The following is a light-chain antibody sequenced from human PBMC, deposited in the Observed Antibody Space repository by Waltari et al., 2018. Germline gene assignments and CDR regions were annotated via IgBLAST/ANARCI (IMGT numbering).Light chain of an antibody. CDR1: SGDIGNYKF. J-gene: IGLJ3*02. CDR3: SSYTTASSWV. CDR2: DVS. V-gene: IGLV2-14*01. Sequence: QSALTPPAYVSGSPGQSITTSCTGTSGDIGNYKFVPWYQQEPGRAPKLIVYDVSHRPSGVSNRFSGSKSGNTASLTISGLQAEDEADYYCSSYTTASSWVFGGGTKLTVL.